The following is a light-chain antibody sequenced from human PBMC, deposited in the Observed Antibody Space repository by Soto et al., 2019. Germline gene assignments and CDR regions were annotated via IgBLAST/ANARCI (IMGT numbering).Light chain of an antibody. J-gene: IGKJ1*01. Sequence: DIQMTQYPSTLSASTGDRVTITCRASQGISSYLAWYQQKPGKAPKLLIYAASSLQSGVPSRFSGSGSETDFTLTISSLQPEDFATYSCQQSYSTTWTFGQRSK. CDR3: QQSYSTTWT. CDR2: AAS. CDR1: QGISSY. V-gene: IGKV1-39*01.